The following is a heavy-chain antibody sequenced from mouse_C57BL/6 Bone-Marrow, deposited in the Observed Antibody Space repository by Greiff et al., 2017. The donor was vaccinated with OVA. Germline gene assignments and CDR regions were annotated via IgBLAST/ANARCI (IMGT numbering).Heavy chain of an antibody. Sequence: QVHVKQPGAELVKTGASVKLSCKASGYTFTSYWMHWVKQRPGRGLEWIGRIDPNSGGTKYNEKFKSKATLTVDKPSSTAYMQLSSLTSEDSAVYYCARYYGSSGWFAYWGQGTLVTVSA. CDR1: GYTFTSYW. D-gene: IGHD1-1*01. CDR2: IDPNSGGT. J-gene: IGHJ3*01. V-gene: IGHV1-72*01. CDR3: ARYYGSSGWFAY.